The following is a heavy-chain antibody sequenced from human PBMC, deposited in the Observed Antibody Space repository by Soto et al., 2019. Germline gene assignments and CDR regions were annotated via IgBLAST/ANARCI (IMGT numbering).Heavy chain of an antibody. D-gene: IGHD6-13*01. CDR3: AKDRPFSNSWPVGPFDY. V-gene: IGHV3-30*18. J-gene: IGHJ4*02. Sequence: QVQLVESGGGVVQPGRSLRLACAASGFTFRSYGIHWVRQAPGKGLEWVAVISYDGHNTFYADSVKGRFTVSRDNSKNTLYLQINCLTAEDTAVYYCAKDRPFSNSWPVGPFDYWCEGALVTVSS. CDR1: GFTFRSYG. CDR2: ISYDGHNT.